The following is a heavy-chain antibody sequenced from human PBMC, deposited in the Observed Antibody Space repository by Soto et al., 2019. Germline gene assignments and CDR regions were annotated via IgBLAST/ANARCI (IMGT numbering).Heavy chain of an antibody. CDR3: VRYKDRLQLGGNYYYILDV. CDR1: GGTFSNSA. J-gene: IGHJ6*02. V-gene: IGHV1-69*12. CDR2: IMPVFRAP. Sequence: QVQLEQSGAEVKQPGSSVRVSCKASGGTFSNSAISWVRQAPGQGLEWMGGIMPVFRAPDYAQNFQGRVTITADESTSTAYMELHGLRSDDTAVYFCVRYKDRLQLGGNYYYILDVWGQGTTVTVSS. D-gene: IGHD1-1*01.